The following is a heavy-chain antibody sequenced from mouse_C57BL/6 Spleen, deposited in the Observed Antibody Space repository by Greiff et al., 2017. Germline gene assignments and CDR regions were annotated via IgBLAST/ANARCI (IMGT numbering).Heavy chain of an antibody. CDR2: IYPGDGDT. J-gene: IGHJ1*03. Sequence: VQLQQSGPELVKPGASVKISCKASGYAFSSSWMNWVKQRPGKGLEWIGRIYPGDGDTNYNGKFKGKATLTADKSSSTAYMQLSSLTSEDSAVYFCARDYYGSSSRYFDVWGTGTTVTVSS. CDR1: GYAFSSSW. V-gene: IGHV1-82*01. D-gene: IGHD1-1*01. CDR3: ARDYYGSSSRYFDV.